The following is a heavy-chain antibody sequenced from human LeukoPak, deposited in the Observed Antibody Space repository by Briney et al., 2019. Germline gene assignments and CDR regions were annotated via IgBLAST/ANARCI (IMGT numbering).Heavy chain of an antibody. CDR1: GFTFSSYS. J-gene: IGHJ4*02. D-gene: IGHD6-13*01. Sequence: GALRLLCSASGFTFSSYSMHWGRQAPGKGVEWVAVISYDGSNKYYADSVKGRFTISRDNSKNTLYLQMNSLRAEDTAVYYCAELGGAAVDYWGQGTLVTVSS. V-gene: IGHV3-30-3*01. CDR2: ISYDGSNK. CDR3: AELGGAAVDY.